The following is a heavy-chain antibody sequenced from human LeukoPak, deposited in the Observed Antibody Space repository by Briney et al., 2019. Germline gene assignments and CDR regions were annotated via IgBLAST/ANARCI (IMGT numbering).Heavy chain of an antibody. V-gene: IGHV4-30-4*08. CDR2: IYYSGST. Sequence: SETLSLTCTVSGGSISSGDYYWSWIRQPPGKGLEWIGYIYYSGSTYYNPSLKSRVTISVDTSKNQFSLTMNSVTAADTAAYHCARLSTGNSHWFDPWGQGTLVTVSS. D-gene: IGHD1-1*01. J-gene: IGHJ5*02. CDR1: GGSISSGDYY. CDR3: ARLSTGNSHWFDP.